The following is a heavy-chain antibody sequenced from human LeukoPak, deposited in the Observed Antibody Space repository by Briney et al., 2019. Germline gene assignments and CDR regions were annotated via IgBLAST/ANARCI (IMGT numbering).Heavy chain of an antibody. D-gene: IGHD4-17*01. Sequence: GGSLRLSCAASGFTFSSYGMHWVRQAPGKGQEWVAVIWYDGSNKYYADSVKGRFTISRDNSKNTLYLQMNSLRAEDTAVYYCARAYPTTVTTPYYFDYWGQGTLVTVSS. V-gene: IGHV3-33*01. CDR2: IWYDGSNK. J-gene: IGHJ4*02. CDR3: ARAYPTTVTTPYYFDY. CDR1: GFTFSSYG.